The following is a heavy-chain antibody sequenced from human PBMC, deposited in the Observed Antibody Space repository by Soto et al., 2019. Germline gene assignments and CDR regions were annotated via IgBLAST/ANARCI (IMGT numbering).Heavy chain of an antibody. V-gene: IGHV3-11*06. CDR2: ISSSSTYT. CDR3: ARDHYVILTGSGWFDP. J-gene: IGHJ5*02. Sequence: QMQVVESGGGLVKPGGSLRLSCAASGFNFSDYYMSWLRQAPGKGPEWLSYISSSSTYTNYADSVQGRFTISRDNAKNSLYLQMHDLRAGDTAVYYCARDHYVILTGSGWFDPWGQGTLVTVSS. D-gene: IGHD3-9*01. CDR1: GFNFSDYY.